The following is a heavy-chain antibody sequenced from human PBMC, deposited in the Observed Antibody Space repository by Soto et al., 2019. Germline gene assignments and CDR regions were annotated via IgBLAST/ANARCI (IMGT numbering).Heavy chain of an antibody. Sequence: QVQLVESGGGVVQPGRSLRLSCAASGFTFSSYAMHWVRQAPGKGLEWVAVISYDGSNKYYADSVKGRFTISRDNSKNTLYLQMNSLRAEDTAVYYCARDPHTLRGYSGYDSSYYYYGMDVWGQGTTVTVSS. CDR3: ARDPHTLRGYSGYDSSYYYYGMDV. J-gene: IGHJ6*02. V-gene: IGHV3-30-3*01. CDR1: GFTFSSYA. CDR2: ISYDGSNK. D-gene: IGHD5-12*01.